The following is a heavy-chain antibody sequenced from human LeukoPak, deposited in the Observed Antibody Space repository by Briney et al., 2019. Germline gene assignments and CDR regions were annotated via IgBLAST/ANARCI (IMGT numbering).Heavy chain of an antibody. V-gene: IGHV1-8*03. Sequence: ASVRVSCTASGHTFTSYDINWVPQATGQGREWMGWMNRNSGNTGYAQKFQGRVTITRNTSISTAYMELSSLRSEDTAVYYCARSSGYYFPFDYWGQGTLVTVSS. CDR2: MNRNSGNT. D-gene: IGHD3-22*01. CDR3: ARSSGYYFPFDY. CDR1: GHTFTSYD. J-gene: IGHJ4*02.